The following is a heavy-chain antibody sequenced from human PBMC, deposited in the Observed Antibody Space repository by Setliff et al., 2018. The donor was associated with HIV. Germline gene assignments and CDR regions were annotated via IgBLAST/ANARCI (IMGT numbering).Heavy chain of an antibody. CDR3: ARVGASGVASSLDYHYYMDV. V-gene: IGHV4-4*07. CDR1: GGSFSSYH. D-gene: IGHD3-16*01. CDR2: IFASGRT. Sequence: PSETLSLTCTVSGGSFSSYHWSWIRHPAGKGLEWIGHIFASGRTKYNPSLESQVTMSVDTSRTQFSLKLRSVTAADTAVYYCARVGASGVASSLDYHYYMDVWCKGTSVTVSS. J-gene: IGHJ6*03.